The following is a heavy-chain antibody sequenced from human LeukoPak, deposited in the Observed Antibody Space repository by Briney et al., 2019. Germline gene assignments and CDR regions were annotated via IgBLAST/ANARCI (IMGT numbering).Heavy chain of an antibody. V-gene: IGHV3-66*01. D-gene: IGHD1-26*01. Sequence: PGGSLRLSCAVSGFTVSVNYMTWVRQAPGRGLEWVSSMYFDGRISYPDSVKGRFSISRDHSKNTLYLQMNSLRAEDTAVYYCARDHSADYSHAFDSWGQGTVVTVSS. CDR3: ARDHSADYSHAFDS. CDR2: MYFDGRI. J-gene: IGHJ3*02. CDR1: GFTVSVNY.